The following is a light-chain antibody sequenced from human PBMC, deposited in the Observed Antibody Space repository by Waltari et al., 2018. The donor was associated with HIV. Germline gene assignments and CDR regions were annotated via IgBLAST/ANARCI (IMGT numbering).Light chain of an antibody. CDR2: GAS. Sequence: ESVLTQSPGTLSLSPGERATLSCRASQSVSSSYLAWYQQQPGQAPRLLISGASIRATRIPDRFSGSGSGTYFTLTSSRLEPEDFAVYYCEQYGSSSWTFGQGTKVEIK. V-gene: IGKV3-20*01. CDR3: EQYGSSSWT. J-gene: IGKJ1*01. CDR1: QSVSSSY.